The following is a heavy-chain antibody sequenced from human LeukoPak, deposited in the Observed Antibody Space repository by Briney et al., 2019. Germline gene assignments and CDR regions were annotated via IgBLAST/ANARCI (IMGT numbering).Heavy chain of an antibody. Sequence: SETLSLTCTVSGYSISSGYYWGWIRQPPGKGLEWIGSIYHSGGTYYNPSLKSRVTISVDTSKNQFSLKLSSVTAADTAVYYCARQGYDFWSGYYSYWGQGTLVTVSS. CDR2: IYHSGGT. CDR3: ARQGYDFWSGYYSY. J-gene: IGHJ4*02. CDR1: GYSISSGYY. D-gene: IGHD3-3*01. V-gene: IGHV4-38-2*02.